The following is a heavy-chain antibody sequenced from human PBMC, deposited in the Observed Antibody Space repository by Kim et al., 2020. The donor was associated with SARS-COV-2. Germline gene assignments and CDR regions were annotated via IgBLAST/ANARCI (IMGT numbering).Heavy chain of an antibody. V-gene: IGHV4-34*01. CDR3: ASLQKYYYDSSGYL. D-gene: IGHD3-22*01. Sequence: SETLSLTCAVYGGSFSGYYWSWIRQPPGKGLEWIGEINHSGSTNYNPSLKSRVTISVDTSKNQFSLKLSSVTAADTAVYYCASLQKYYYDSSGYLWGQGT. CDR1: GGSFSGYY. J-gene: IGHJ4*02. CDR2: INHSGST.